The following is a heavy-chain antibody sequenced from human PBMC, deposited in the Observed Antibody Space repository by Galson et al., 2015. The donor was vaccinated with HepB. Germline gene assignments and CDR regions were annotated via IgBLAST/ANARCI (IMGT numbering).Heavy chain of an antibody. CDR2: INNDGTTT. CDR3: ARDYASSWYFNHYYGMDV. J-gene: IGHJ6*02. D-gene: IGHD6-13*01. CDR1: GFTFSAYA. Sequence: SLRLSCAASGFTFSAYAMHWVRQAPGKGLVWVSRINNDGTTTNYADSVKGRFTISRDNAKNTLYLQMNSLRAEDTAVYYCARDYASSWYFNHYYGMDVWGQGTTVTVSS. V-gene: IGHV3-74*01.